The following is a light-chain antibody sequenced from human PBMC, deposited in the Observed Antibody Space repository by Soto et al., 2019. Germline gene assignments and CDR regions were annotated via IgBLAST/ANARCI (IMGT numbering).Light chain of an antibody. CDR2: DAS. Sequence: LSAPTGARFTITFRASQSISAWLAWYQQKPGKAPKLLIYDASNLESGAPSRFSGSGSGTEFTLTSSNLQPDEFAVYYWQQYGIPGTFGQGTKVDI. CDR3: QQYGIPGT. J-gene: IGKJ1*01. V-gene: IGKV1-5*01. CDR1: QSISAW.